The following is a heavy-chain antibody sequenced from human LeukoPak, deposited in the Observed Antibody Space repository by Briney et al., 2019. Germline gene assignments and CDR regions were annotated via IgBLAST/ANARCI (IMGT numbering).Heavy chain of an antibody. CDR3: ATDRQVLLPFES. CDR2: IFPSGGEI. CDR1: GFTFSTFA. J-gene: IGHJ4*02. Sequence: PGGSLRLSCAASGFTFSTFAMIWVRQPPGKGLEWVSSIFPSGGEIHYADSVRGRFTISRDNPKSTLSLQMNSLRAEDTAIYYCATDRQVLLPFESWGQGTLVTVSS. D-gene: IGHD2-8*02. V-gene: IGHV3-23*01.